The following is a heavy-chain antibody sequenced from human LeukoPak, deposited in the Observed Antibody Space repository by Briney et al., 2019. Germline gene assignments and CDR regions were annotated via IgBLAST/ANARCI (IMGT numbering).Heavy chain of an antibody. CDR3: ARDSQYYYDSSGYYRRGAFDI. CDR1: GYTFSSYH. V-gene: IGHV1-69*13. J-gene: IGHJ3*02. D-gene: IGHD3-22*01. Sequence: ASVKVSCKTSGYTFSSYHIHWVRQAPGQGLEWMGGIIPIFGTANYAQKFQGRVTITADESTSTAYMELSSLRSEDTAVYYCARDSQYYYDSSGYYRRGAFDIWGQGTMVTVSS. CDR2: IIPIFGTA.